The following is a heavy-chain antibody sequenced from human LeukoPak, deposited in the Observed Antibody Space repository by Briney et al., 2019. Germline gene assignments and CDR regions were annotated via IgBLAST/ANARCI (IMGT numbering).Heavy chain of an antibody. J-gene: IGHJ4*02. Sequence: NPSETLSLTCTVSPVSIISGDYYWSWIRQSPGRGLEWIGNVYYSGSTNYNPSLKSRLTLSKDTSKNQFSLKLRSVTAADTALYFCASCHYDILTGFRREFDFWGQGSLVTVSS. CDR1: PVSIISGDYY. CDR3: ASCHYDILTGFRREFDF. V-gene: IGHV4-30-4*01. D-gene: IGHD3-9*01. CDR2: VYYSGST.